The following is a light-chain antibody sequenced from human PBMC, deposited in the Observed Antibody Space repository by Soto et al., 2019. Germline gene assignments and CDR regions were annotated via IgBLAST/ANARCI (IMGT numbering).Light chain of an antibody. CDR1: QSISSW. J-gene: IGKJ4*01. CDR2: DAS. V-gene: IGKV1-5*01. CDR3: QQYNNYPLT. Sequence: DIQMTQSPSTLSASVGDRVTTTCRASQSISSWLAWYQQKPGKAPNLLIYDASSLESGVPSRFSGSGSGTEFTLTISSLQPDDFATYYCQQYNNYPLTFGGGTKVEIK.